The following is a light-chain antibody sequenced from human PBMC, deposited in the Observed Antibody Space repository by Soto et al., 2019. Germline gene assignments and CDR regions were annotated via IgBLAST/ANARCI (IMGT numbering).Light chain of an antibody. Sequence: TQSPGTLSLSPGERATLSCRASQSITTWLAWYQQKPGKAPKLLIYAASSLQSGVPSRFSGSGSGTDFTLTISSLQPEDFATYYCQQSYSTLWTFGQGTKV. CDR3: QQSYSTLWT. V-gene: IGKV1-39*01. CDR2: AAS. CDR1: QSITTW. J-gene: IGKJ1*01.